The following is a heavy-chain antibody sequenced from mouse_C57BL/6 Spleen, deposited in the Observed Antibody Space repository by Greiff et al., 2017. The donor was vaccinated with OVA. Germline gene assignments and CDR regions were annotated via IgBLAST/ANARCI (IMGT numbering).Heavy chain of an antibody. Sequence: VQLQQSGAELVKPGASVKMSCKASGYTFTSYWITWVKQRPGQGLEWIGDIYPGSGSTNYNEKFKSKATLTVDTSSSTAYMQLSSLTSEDSAVYYCASYYGSSYGFDYWGQGTTLTVSS. D-gene: IGHD1-1*01. CDR1: GYTFTSYW. V-gene: IGHV1-55*01. J-gene: IGHJ2*01. CDR2: IYPGSGST. CDR3: ASYYGSSYGFDY.